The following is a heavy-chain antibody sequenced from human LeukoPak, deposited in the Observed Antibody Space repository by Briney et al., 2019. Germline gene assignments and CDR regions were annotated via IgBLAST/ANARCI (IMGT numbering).Heavy chain of an antibody. V-gene: IGHV3-30-3*01. Sequence: GGSLRLSCAASGFTLSTYAMHWVRQAPGKGLEWVAVISYDGGNKYYADSVKGRFTISRDNSKNTLYLQMNSLRAEDTAVYYCARDPLGIAGNYFDYWGQGTLVTVSS. CDR3: ARDPLGIAGNYFDY. CDR2: ISYDGGNK. D-gene: IGHD7-27*01. J-gene: IGHJ4*02. CDR1: GFTLSTYA.